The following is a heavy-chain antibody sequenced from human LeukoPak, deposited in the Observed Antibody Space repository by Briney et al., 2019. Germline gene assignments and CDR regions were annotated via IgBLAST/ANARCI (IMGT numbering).Heavy chain of an antibody. V-gene: IGHV3-30-3*01. J-gene: IGHJ4*02. CDR1: GFTFSSYA. CDR2: ISYDGSNK. D-gene: IGHD6-13*01. CDR3: ARGEAAAGHPFDY. Sequence: PGRSLRLSCAASGFTFSSYAMHWVRQAPGKGLEWVAVISYDGSNKYYADSVKGRFTISRDNSKNTLYLQMNSLRAEDTAVYYCARGEAAAGHPFDYWGQGTLVTVSS.